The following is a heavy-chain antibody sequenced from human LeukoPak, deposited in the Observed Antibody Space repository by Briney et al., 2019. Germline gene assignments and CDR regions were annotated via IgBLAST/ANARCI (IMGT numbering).Heavy chain of an antibody. V-gene: IGHV3-30*02. J-gene: IGHJ3*02. D-gene: IGHD2-2*01. CDR1: GFTFSSYG. CDR3: AKGYCSSTSCLDAFDI. CDR2: IRYDGSNK. Sequence: GGSLRLSCAASGFTFSSYGMHWVCQAPGKGLEWVAFIRYDGSNKYYADSVKGRFTISRDNSKNTLYLQMNSLRAEDTAVYYCAKGYCSSTSCLDAFDIWGQGTMVTVSS.